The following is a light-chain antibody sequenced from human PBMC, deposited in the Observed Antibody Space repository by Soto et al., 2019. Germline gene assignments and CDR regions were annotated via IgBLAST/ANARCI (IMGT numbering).Light chain of an antibody. V-gene: IGLV2-14*03. CDR3: SSYTSSSTYV. CDR2: DVT. CDR1: SSDVGSYDY. J-gene: IGLJ1*01. Sequence: QSALIQPPSVSGSPGQSVTISCTGTSSDVGSYDYVSWYQQHPGKAPKLMIYDVTNRPSGVSNRFSGSKSGYTASLTISGLQAEDEADYYCSSYTSSSTYVFGTGTKVTVL.